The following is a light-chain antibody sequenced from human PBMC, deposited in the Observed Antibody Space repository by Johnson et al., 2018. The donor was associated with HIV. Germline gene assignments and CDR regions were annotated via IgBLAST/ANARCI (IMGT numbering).Light chain of an antibody. CDR2: DTN. J-gene: IGLJ2*01. CDR3: LLSYSVPPVYVL. V-gene: IGLV7-46*01. CDR1: TGAVTSGHY. Sequence: QSVVTQEPSLTVSPGGTVTLTCGSSTGAVTSGHYPYWFQQKPGQAPRTLIYDTNNKHSWTPPRFSGSLLGGKATLTLSGPQPEDESDYYCLLSYSVPPVYVLFGGGTKRTVL.